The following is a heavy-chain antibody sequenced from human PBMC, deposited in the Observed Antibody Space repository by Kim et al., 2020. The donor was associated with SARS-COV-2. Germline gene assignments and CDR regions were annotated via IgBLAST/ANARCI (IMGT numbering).Heavy chain of an antibody. CDR3: ARERSSSWYTKRPTAKIEGKYYFDY. J-gene: IGHJ4*02. CDR2: IIPIFGTA. D-gene: IGHD6-13*01. CDR1: GGTFSSYA. V-gene: IGHV1-69*13. Sequence: SVKVSCKASGGTFSSYAISWVRQAPGQGLEWMGGIIPIFGTANYAQKFQGRVTITADESTSTAYMELSSLRSEDTAVYYCARERSSSWYTKRPTAKIEGKYYFDYWGQGTLVTVSS.